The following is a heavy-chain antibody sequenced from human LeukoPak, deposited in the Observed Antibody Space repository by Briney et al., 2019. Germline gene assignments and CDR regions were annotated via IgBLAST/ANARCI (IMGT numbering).Heavy chain of an antibody. CDR2: IYHSGST. Sequence: SETLSLTCAVSGGSISSGGYSWSWIRQPPGKGLEWIGYIYHSGSTNYNPSLKSRVTISVDTSKNQFSLKLSSVTAADTAVYYCARDIVVVVAAIYYYYGMDVWGQGTTVTVSS. D-gene: IGHD2-15*01. CDR1: GGSISSGGYS. V-gene: IGHV4-30-2*01. CDR3: ARDIVVVVAAIYYYYGMDV. J-gene: IGHJ6*02.